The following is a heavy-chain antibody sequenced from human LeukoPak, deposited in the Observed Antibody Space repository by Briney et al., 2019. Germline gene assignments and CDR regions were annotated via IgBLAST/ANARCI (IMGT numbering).Heavy chain of an antibody. V-gene: IGHV1-69*13. D-gene: IGHD1-26*01. CDR1: GGTFSSYA. CDR2: IIPIFGTA. CDR3: ARGEYRVGANLDAFDI. Sequence: SVKVSCKASGGTFSSYAISWVRQAPGQGLEWMGGIIPIFGTANYAQKFQGRVTITADESTSTAYMELSGLRSEDTAVYYCARGEYRVGANLDAFDIWGQGTMVTVSS. J-gene: IGHJ3*02.